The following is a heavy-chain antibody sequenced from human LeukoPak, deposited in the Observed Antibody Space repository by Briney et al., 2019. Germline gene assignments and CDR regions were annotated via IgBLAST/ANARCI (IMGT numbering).Heavy chain of an antibody. V-gene: IGHV4-59*01. D-gene: IGHD3-22*01. Sequence: SETLSLTCTVSGGSISSYYWSWIRQPPGKGLEWIGYIYYSGSTNYNPSLKSRVTISVDTSKNQFSLKLSSVTAADTAVYYCARSGWDYYDSSGPRSWFDPWGQGTLVTVSS. J-gene: IGHJ5*02. CDR3: ARSGWDYYDSSGPRSWFDP. CDR2: IYYSGST. CDR1: GGSISSYY.